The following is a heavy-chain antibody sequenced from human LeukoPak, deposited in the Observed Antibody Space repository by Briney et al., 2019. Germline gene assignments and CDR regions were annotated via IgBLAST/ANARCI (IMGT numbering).Heavy chain of an antibody. V-gene: IGHV4-59*08. CDR1: GGSISSYY. CDR2: IYYSGST. CDR3: ARVGCSSTRCHEP. Sequence: SETLSLTCTVSGGSISSYYWSWIRQPPGKGLEWIGYIYYSGSTNYNPSLKSRVTISLDTSKNQFSLTLSSVTAADTAVYYCARVGCSSTRCHEPWGQGTLVTVSS. D-gene: IGHD2-2*01. J-gene: IGHJ5*02.